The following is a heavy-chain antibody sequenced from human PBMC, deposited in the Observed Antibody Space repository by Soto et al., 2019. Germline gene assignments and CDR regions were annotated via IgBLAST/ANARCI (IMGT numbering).Heavy chain of an antibody. Sequence: EVPLLESGGGLVQPGGSLRLSCAGSGFTFRSYPMSWVRQAPGKGLEWVSSIGVSGGTTYYADSVKGRFTISRDNSQNTLYLEMNSLRAEDTAVYYCAKDWGTLDYWGQGALVTVSS. CDR2: IGVSGGTT. CDR1: GFTFRSYP. V-gene: IGHV3-23*01. CDR3: AKDWGTLDY. J-gene: IGHJ4*02. D-gene: IGHD7-27*01.